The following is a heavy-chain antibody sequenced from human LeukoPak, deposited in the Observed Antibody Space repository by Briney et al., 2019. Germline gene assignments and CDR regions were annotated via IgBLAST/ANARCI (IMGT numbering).Heavy chain of an antibody. J-gene: IGHJ4*02. V-gene: IGHV1-46*01. CDR1: GYTFTSYY. Sequence: ASVKVSCKASGYTFTSYYMHWVRQAPGQGLEWMGIINPSGGSTSYAQEFQGRVTMTRDTSTSTVYMELSSLRSEDTAVYYCARGVFLGYCSGGSCYGSLDYWGQGTLVTVSS. CDR3: ARGVFLGYCSGGSCYGSLDY. D-gene: IGHD2-15*01. CDR2: INPSGGST.